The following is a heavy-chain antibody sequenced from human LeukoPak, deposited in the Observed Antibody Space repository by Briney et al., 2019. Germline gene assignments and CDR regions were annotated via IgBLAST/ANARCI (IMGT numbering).Heavy chain of an antibody. V-gene: IGHV1-18*01. CDR3: ARTRFPYYRLSVADYYHMDV. J-gene: IGHJ6*03. CDR2: ISGYNGNT. CDR1: GYTFPSYG. Sequence: ASVTVSCKASGYTFPSYGISWVRQAPGQGLEWMGWISGYNGNTNYAQQTLQGRVTMTTDTSTSTVYIELSSLRSEDTAVYYCARTRFPYYRLSVADYYHMDVWGKGTTVTVSS. D-gene: IGHD3-10*01.